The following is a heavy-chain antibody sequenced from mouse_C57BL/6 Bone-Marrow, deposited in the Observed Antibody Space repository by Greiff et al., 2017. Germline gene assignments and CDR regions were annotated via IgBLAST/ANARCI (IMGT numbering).Heavy chain of an antibody. CDR3: ARGPSYYAMDY. CDR1: GYSITSGYY. J-gene: IGHJ4*01. V-gene: IGHV3-6*01. CDR2: ISYDGSN. Sequence: EVQRVESGPGLVKPSQSLSLTCSVTGYSITSGYYWNWIRQFPGNKLEWMGYISYDGSNNYNPSLKNRISITRDTSKNQFFLKLNSVTTEDTATYYCARGPSYYAMDYWGQGTSVTVSS.